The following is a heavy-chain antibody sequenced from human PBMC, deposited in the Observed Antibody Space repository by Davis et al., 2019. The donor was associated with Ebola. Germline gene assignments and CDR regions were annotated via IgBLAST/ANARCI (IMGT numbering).Heavy chain of an antibody. V-gene: IGHV1-18*01. Sequence: ASVKVSCKASGGTFSSYAISWVRQAPGQGLEWMGWISAYNGNTNYAQKLQGRVTMTTDTSTSTAYMELRSLRSDDTAVYYCARVQYSGSVLPDYWGQGTLVTVSS. J-gene: IGHJ4*02. CDR3: ARVQYSGSVLPDY. CDR1: GGTFSSYA. CDR2: ISAYNGNT. D-gene: IGHD5-12*01.